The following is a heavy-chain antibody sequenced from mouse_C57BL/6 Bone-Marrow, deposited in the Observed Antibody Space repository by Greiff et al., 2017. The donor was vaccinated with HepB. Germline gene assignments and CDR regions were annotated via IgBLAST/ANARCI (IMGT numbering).Heavy chain of an antibody. V-gene: IGHV1-63*01. Sequence: VQLQQSGAELVRPGTSVKMSCKASGYTFTNYWIGWAKQRPGHGLEWIGDIYPGGGYTNYNEKFKGKATLTADKSSSTAYMQCSSLTSEDSAIYYCARREGGYYLYYYAMDYWGQGTSVTVSS. D-gene: IGHD1-1*01. J-gene: IGHJ4*01. CDR3: ARREGGYYLYYYAMDY. CDR2: IYPGGGYT. CDR1: GYTFTNYW.